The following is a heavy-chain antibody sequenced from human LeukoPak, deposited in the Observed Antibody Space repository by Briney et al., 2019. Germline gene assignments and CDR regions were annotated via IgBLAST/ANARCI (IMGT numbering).Heavy chain of an antibody. CDR1: GFTFGSYE. V-gene: IGHV3-48*03. CDR2: ISSGGSTI. J-gene: IGHJ3*02. D-gene: IGHD3-10*01. CDR3: ARGHLSLTGSDAFDI. Sequence: GGSLRLSCAASGFTFGSYEMTWVRQAPGKGLEWVSCISSGGSTIYYADSVKGRFTISRDNAKNSLYLQVNSLRAEDTAVYYCARGHLSLTGSDAFDIWGQGTMVTVSS.